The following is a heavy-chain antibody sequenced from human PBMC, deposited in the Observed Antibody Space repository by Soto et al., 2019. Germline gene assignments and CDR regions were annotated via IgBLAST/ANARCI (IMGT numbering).Heavy chain of an antibody. CDR3: ARGTGNAAFDI. Sequence: QVQLQESGPGLVKPSQTLSLTCTVSGGFISSGNYYWSWIRQHPGKGLERIGSIYYTGSTNYTPSLKSRVTVSVDTSKNQFSLKLSSVTAADTAVFYCARGTGNAAFDIWGQGTLVTVSS. D-gene: IGHD3-10*01. J-gene: IGHJ3*02. CDR2: IYYTGST. CDR1: GGFISSGNYY. V-gene: IGHV4-31*03.